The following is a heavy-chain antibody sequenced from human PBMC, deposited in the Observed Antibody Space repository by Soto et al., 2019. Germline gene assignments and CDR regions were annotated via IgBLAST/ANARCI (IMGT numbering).Heavy chain of an antibody. CDR3: ARDPLSDITAMVTGLGYYGMDV. CDR1: GFTSSSYS. V-gene: IGHV3-48*01. Sequence: GGSLRLSCAASGFTSSSYSMNWVRQAPGKGLERITYISSGSSTIHYADTVKGRFTISRDNVKNSLYLQMNSLRAEDTAVYYCARDPLSDITAMVTGLGYYGMDVWGQGTTVTVSS. D-gene: IGHD5-18*01. J-gene: IGHJ6*02. CDR2: ISSGSSTI.